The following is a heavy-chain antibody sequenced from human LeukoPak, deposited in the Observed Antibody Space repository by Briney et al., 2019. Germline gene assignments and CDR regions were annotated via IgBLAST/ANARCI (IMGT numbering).Heavy chain of an antibody. Sequence: ASVKVSCKASGYTFTSYGISWVRQAPGQGLEWMGWISAYNGNTNYAQKLQGRVTMTTDTSTSTAYMELRSLRSDDTAVYYCARRYCTNGVCSHFDYWGQGTLVTVSS. CDR1: GYTFTSYG. D-gene: IGHD2-8*01. J-gene: IGHJ4*02. V-gene: IGHV1-18*01. CDR2: ISAYNGNT. CDR3: ARRYCTNGVCSHFDY.